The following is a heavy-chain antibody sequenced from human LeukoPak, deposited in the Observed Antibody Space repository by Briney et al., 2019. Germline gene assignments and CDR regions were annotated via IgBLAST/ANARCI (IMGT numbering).Heavy chain of an antibody. Sequence: GGSLRLSCAASGFSFSSYAMSWVRQAPGKGLEWASGISGSGDSTYYADSVKGRFTISRDNSKNTLYLQMNSLRAEDTAVYYCAKRLPPYYFDNWGQGTLVTVSS. CDR3: AKRLPPYYFDN. V-gene: IGHV3-23*01. D-gene: IGHD5-12*01. CDR2: ISGSGDST. CDR1: GFSFSSYA. J-gene: IGHJ4*02.